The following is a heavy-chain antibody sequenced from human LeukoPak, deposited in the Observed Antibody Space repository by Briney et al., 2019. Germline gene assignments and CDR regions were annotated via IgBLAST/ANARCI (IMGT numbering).Heavy chain of an antibody. D-gene: IGHD3-3*01. CDR3: ARATYDFWSGYGSLGFDY. Sequence: SGTLSLTRAVSGGSISSGGYSWSWIRQPPGKGLEWIGYIYYSGSTNYNPSLKSRVTISVDTSKNQFSLKLSSVTAADTAVYYCARATYDFWSGYGSLGFDYWGQGTLVTVSS. J-gene: IGHJ4*02. V-gene: IGHV4-61*08. CDR2: IYYSGST. CDR1: GGSISSGGYS.